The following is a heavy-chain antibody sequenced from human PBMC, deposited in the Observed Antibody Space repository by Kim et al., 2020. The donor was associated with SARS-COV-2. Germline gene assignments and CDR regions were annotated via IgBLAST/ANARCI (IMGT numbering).Heavy chain of an antibody. CDR1: GYSISSGYY. CDR2: IYHSGST. D-gene: IGHD2-2*01. Sequence: SETLSLTCTVSGYSISSGYYWGWIRQPPGKGLEWIGSIYHSGSTYYNPSLKSRVTISVDTSKNQFSLKLSSVTAADTAVYYCARDSLPAAIDYWCQGTLV. V-gene: IGHV4-38-2*02. J-gene: IGHJ4*02. CDR3: ARDSLPAAIDY.